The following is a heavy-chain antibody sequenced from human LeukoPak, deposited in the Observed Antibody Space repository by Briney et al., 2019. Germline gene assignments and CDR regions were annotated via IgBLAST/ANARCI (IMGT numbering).Heavy chain of an antibody. CDR2: ISGSGGST. D-gene: IGHD6-19*01. V-gene: IGHV3-23*01. J-gene: IGHJ4*02. Sequence: PGGSLRLSCAASGFTFISYTMSWVRQAPGKGLEWVSAISGSGGSTYYADSVKGRFTISRDNSKNTLYLQMNSLRAEDTAVYYCAQWLVYYFDYWGQGTLVTVSS. CDR3: AQWLVYYFDY. CDR1: GFTFISYT.